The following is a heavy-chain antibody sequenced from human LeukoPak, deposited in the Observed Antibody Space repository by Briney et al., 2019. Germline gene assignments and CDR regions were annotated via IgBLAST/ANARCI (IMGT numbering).Heavy chain of an antibody. V-gene: IGHV1-18*04. J-gene: IGHJ4*02. CDR3: ARDPSNTSGWSPYFDY. Sequence: GASVTVPCRASGYTFYKHGITWVRQAAGQGREWMGWISAYNGDTKYGQRFQGRVTLLTDTTASTAYMELRSLRSDATAVYYCARDPSNTSGWSPYFDYWGQGALVTVSS. CDR1: GYTFYKHG. CDR2: ISAYNGDT. D-gene: IGHD6-19*01.